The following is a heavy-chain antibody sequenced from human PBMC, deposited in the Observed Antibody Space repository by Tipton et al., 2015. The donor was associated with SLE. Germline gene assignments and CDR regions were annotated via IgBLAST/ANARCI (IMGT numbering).Heavy chain of an antibody. CDR2: ISSSGRTI. CDR1: GGSISSQY. D-gene: IGHD3-3*01. CDR3: ARASKEGYFDY. V-gene: IGHV3-48*03. Sequence: LSLTCTVSGGSISSQYWSWIRQPPGKGLEWVSYISSSGRTIYYADSVKGRFTLSRDNAKNSLYLQMNSLRAEDTSVYYCARASKEGYFDYWGQGTLVTVSS. J-gene: IGHJ4*02.